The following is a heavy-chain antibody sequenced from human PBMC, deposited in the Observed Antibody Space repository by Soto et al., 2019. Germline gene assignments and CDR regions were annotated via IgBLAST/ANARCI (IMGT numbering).Heavy chain of an antibody. D-gene: IGHD3-10*01. CDR2: VSPPFRTS. V-gene: IGHV1-69*01. CDR1: GVSFNNNG. J-gene: IGHJ6*02. CDR3: ARVLYYGSGSYSPYGMDV. Sequence: QVQLVQSGAEVKKPGSSVKVSCKTSGVSFNNNGIGWVRQAPGHGLEWMGGVSPPFRTSNYARKFQGRISITADESTVTVNMELSSLTSEDTAQYYCARVLYYGSGSYSPYGMDVWGQGTTVTVSS.